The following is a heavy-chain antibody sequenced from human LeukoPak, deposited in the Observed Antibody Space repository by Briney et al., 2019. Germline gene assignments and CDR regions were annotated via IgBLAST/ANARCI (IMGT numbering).Heavy chain of an antibody. CDR3: ALVWFGDTEAFDI. Sequence: SVKVSCKASGGTFSSYAISWVRQAPGQGLEWIGRIIPIFGTANYAQKFQGRVTITTDESTSTAYMELSSLRSEDTAVYYCALVWFGDTEAFDIWGQGTMVTVSS. V-gene: IGHV1-69*05. J-gene: IGHJ3*02. D-gene: IGHD3-10*01. CDR2: IIPIFGTA. CDR1: GGTFSSYA.